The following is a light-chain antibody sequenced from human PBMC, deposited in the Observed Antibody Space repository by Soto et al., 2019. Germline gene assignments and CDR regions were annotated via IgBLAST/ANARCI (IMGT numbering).Light chain of an antibody. CDR2: EVS. CDR3: CSYAGSNNLV. J-gene: IGLJ2*01. CDR1: SSDIGGYNY. Sequence: QSALTQPPSASGSPGQSVTISCTGTSSDIGGYNYVSWYQQHPGKAPKLMIYEVSKRHSGVPDRFSGSKSGNTASLTVSGLQAEDEADYYCCSYAGSNNLVFGGGTKLTVL. V-gene: IGLV2-8*01.